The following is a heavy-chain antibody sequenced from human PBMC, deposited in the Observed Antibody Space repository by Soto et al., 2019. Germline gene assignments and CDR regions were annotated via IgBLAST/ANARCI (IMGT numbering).Heavy chain of an antibody. CDR3: ATRKYSSGRYSDY. Sequence: ASVKVSCKASGGTFSSYAISWVRQAPGQGLEWMGGIIPIFGTANYAQKFQGRVTITADESTSTAYMELSSLRSEDTAVYYCATRKYSSGRYSDYWGQGTLVTVS. CDR1: GGTFSSYA. CDR2: IIPIFGTA. D-gene: IGHD6-19*01. V-gene: IGHV1-69*13. J-gene: IGHJ4*02.